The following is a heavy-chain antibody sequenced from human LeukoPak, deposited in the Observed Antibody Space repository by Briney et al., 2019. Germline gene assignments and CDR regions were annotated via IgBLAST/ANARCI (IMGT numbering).Heavy chain of an antibody. J-gene: IGHJ4*02. Sequence: PSETLSLTCTVSGGSISSGSYYWSWIRQPAGKGLEWIGRIYTSGSTNYNPSLKSRVTISVDTSKNQFSLKLSSVTAADTAVYYCARGLYVAGLDYWGQGTLVTVSS. CDR3: ARGLYVAGLDY. D-gene: IGHD6-19*01. CDR1: GGSISSGSYY. CDR2: IYTSGST. V-gene: IGHV4-61*02.